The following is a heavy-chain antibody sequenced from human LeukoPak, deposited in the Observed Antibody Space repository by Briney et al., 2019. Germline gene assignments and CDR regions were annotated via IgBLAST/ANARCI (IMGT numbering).Heavy chain of an antibody. CDR3: ARGELELGPPPQNLLDY. D-gene: IGHD1-7*01. Sequence: SETLSLTCTVSGDSFGSNNYYYWGWIRQPPGKGLEWIGSIYYSGSTYYNPSLKSRVTISVDRSKNQFSLKLSSVTAADTAVYYCARGELELGPPPQNLLDYWGQGTLVTVSS. CDR1: GDSFGSNNYYY. J-gene: IGHJ4*02. V-gene: IGHV4-39*07. CDR2: IYYSGST.